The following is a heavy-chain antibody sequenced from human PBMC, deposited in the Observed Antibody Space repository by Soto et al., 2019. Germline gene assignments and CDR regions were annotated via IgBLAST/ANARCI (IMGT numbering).Heavy chain of an antibody. CDR1: GGTFSSYA. Sequence: SVKVSCKASGGTFSSYAISWVRQAPGQGLEWMGGIIPIFGTANYAQKFQGRVTITADKSTSTAYMELSSLRSEDTAVYYCASFAVAEPYYFDYCGQGPLVTVSS. D-gene: IGHD6-19*01. V-gene: IGHV1-69*06. J-gene: IGHJ4*02. CDR3: ASFAVAEPYYFDY. CDR2: IIPIFGTA.